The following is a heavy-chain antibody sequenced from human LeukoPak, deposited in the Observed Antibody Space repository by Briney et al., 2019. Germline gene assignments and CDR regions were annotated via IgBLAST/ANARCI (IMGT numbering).Heavy chain of an antibody. CDR1: EYTFTSYY. Sequence: ASVNVSCKASEYTFTSYYMHWVRQAPGQGLEWMGIINPSGGSTSYAQKFQGRVTMTRDTSTSTVYMELSSLRSEDTAVYYCARYVAYGDPRDAFDIWGQGTMVTVSS. D-gene: IGHD4-17*01. CDR2: INPSGGST. V-gene: IGHV1-46*01. J-gene: IGHJ3*02. CDR3: ARYVAYGDPRDAFDI.